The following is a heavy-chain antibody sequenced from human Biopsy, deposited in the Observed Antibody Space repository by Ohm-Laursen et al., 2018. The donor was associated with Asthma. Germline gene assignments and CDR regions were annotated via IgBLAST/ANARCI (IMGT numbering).Heavy chain of an antibody. V-gene: IGHV1-69*01. CDR2: INSVFGTT. Sequence: SSVKVSCKSLGGTFNTYVIGWVRQAPGQGLEWMGWINSVFGTTTYPQKFQDRVTITADDSTSTVYMELSSLRSEDTAVYYCARKAGSCISRTCYSLDFWGQGTLVTVSS. CDR3: ARKAGSCISRTCYSLDF. CDR1: GGTFNTYV. D-gene: IGHD2-2*01. J-gene: IGHJ4*02.